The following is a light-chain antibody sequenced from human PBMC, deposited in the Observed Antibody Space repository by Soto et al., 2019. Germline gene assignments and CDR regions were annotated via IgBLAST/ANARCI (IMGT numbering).Light chain of an antibody. CDR3: QQRVNWPPT. V-gene: IGKV3-11*01. CDR2: DAS. J-gene: IGKJ4*01. CDR1: QSVSDY. Sequence: EVVLTQSPASLSLSPGDRATLSCRADQSVSDYLAWYQQKPGQPHRLLFFDASSRATGVPHRFSAGGSGTDFTLIISSLQHEDFAGYYCQQRVNWPPTFGGGTKVEI.